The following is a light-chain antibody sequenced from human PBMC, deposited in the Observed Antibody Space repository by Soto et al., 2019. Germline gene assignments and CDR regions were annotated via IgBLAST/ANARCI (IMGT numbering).Light chain of an antibody. CDR3: QQYNNWPSWT. V-gene: IGKV3-15*01. J-gene: IGKJ1*01. CDR2: GAS. Sequence: VLKQSPGTLSVSPGQRATLSCIASQSISSTYLTWYPQKPGQAPRLLIYGASTRATGIPARFSGSGSGTEFTLTISSLQSEDFAVYYCQQYNNWPSWTFGQGTKVDI. CDR1: QSISSTY.